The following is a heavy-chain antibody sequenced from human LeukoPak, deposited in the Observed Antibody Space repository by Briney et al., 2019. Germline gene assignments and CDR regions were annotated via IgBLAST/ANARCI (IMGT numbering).Heavy chain of an antibody. Sequence: PSETLSLTCAVYGGSFSGYYWSWIRQPPGKGLEWIGEINHSGSTNCNPSLKSRVTISVGTSKNQFSLKLSSVTAADTAVYYCARGGYSYGFFSESRNFDYWGQGTLVTVSS. CDR2: INHSGST. CDR3: ARGGYSYGFFSESRNFDY. V-gene: IGHV4-34*01. CDR1: GGSFSGYY. J-gene: IGHJ4*02. D-gene: IGHD5-18*01.